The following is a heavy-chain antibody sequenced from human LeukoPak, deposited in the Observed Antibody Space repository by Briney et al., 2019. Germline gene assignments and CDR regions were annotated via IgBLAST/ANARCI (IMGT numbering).Heavy chain of an antibody. D-gene: IGHD3-10*01. CDR2: IWYDGTKN. CDR1: GFTFSSYG. V-gene: IGHV3-33*06. J-gene: IGHJ4*02. Sequence: PGRSLRLSCAASGFTFSSYGMHWVRQAPGKGLEWVAVIWYDGTKNYYADSVKGRFTISRDNSKNMLYLQMNSLRAGDTAVCYCAKEVNPSYWGQGTLVTVSS. CDR3: AKEVNPSY.